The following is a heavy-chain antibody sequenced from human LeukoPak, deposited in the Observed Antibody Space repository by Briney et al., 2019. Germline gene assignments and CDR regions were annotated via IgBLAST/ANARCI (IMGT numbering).Heavy chain of an antibody. D-gene: IGHD2-15*01. Sequence: PGGSLRLSCAASGFTFSSYWMHWVRQAPGKGLVWVSRINTDGSSTSYADSVKGRFTISRDNAKNTLYLQMNSLRAEDTAVYYCAREFGGEELPDAFDIWGQGTMVTVSS. CDR3: AREFGGEELPDAFDI. CDR1: GFTFSSYW. J-gene: IGHJ3*02. V-gene: IGHV3-74*01. CDR2: INTDGSST.